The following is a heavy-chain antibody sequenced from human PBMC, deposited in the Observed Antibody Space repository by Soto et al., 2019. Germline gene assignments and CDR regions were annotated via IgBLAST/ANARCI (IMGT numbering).Heavy chain of an antibody. CDR3: AKDRCSGGSCYSDSFDY. CDR1: GFTFSSYA. V-gene: IGHV3-23*01. D-gene: IGHD2-15*01. Sequence: EVQLLESGGGLVQPGGSLRLSCAASGFTFSSYAMSWVRQAPGKGLEWVSAISGSGGSTYYADSVKGRFTISRDNSKNTLHLQMNSLRAEDTAVYYCAKDRCSGGSCYSDSFDYWGQGTLVTVSS. J-gene: IGHJ4*02. CDR2: ISGSGGST.